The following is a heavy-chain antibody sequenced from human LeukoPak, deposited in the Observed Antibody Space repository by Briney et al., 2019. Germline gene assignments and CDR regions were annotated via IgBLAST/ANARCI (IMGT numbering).Heavy chain of an antibody. CDR1: GESLNYYY. CDR3: ASGAWAARLNS. D-gene: IGHD4-23*01. Sequence: PSDTLSLTCAVYGESLNYYYWSSIRQSPGKGLEWIGDIFDGKTINYNPSLKSRGTISAATSSQQFSLNLKSVTAAETAVYFCASGAWAARLNSWAQGALVIVSS. V-gene: IGHV4-34*12. CDR2: IFDGKTI. J-gene: IGHJ4*02.